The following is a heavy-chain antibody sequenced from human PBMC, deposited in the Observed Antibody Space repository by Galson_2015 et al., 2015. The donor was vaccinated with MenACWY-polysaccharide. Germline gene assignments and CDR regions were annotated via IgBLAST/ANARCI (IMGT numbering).Heavy chain of an antibody. CDR2: IIPIFGTA. D-gene: IGHD2-15*01. CDR3: ARGSRYCSGGSCSYHFDY. J-gene: IGHJ4*02. V-gene: IGHV1-69*13. Sequence: SVKVSCKASGGTFSSYAISWVRQAPGQGLEWMGGIIPIFGTANYAQKFQGRVTITADESTSTAYMELSSLRSEDTAVYYCARGSRYCSGGSCSYHFDYWGQGTLVTVSS. CDR1: GGTFSSYA.